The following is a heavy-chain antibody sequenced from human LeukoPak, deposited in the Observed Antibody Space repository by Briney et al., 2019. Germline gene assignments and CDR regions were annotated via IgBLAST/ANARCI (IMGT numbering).Heavy chain of an antibody. J-gene: IGHJ3*02. CDR2: ISYDGSNK. CDR3: AKEVQLWRNDAFDI. Sequence: GGSLRLSCAASGFTFSSYTMHWVRQAPGKGLEWVAVISYDGSNKYYADSVKGRFTISRDNSKNTLYLQMNSLRAEDTAVYYCAKEVQLWRNDAFDIWGQGTMVTVSS. D-gene: IGHD5-18*01. V-gene: IGHV3-30-3*02. CDR1: GFTFSSYT.